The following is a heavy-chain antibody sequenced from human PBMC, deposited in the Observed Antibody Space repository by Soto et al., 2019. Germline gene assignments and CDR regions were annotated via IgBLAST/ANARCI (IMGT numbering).Heavy chain of an antibody. CDR1: GFTFSSYD. V-gene: IGHV3-13*01. CDR2: IGTAGDT. J-gene: IGHJ4*02. Sequence: GGSLRLSCAASGFTFSSYDMHWVRQAPGKGLEWVSAIGTAGDTYYPGSVKGRFTISRENAKNSLYLQMNSLRAGDTAVYYCARGPLIGDFWSGYYTVWGQGTLVTVSS. D-gene: IGHD3-3*01. CDR3: ARGPLIGDFWSGYYTV.